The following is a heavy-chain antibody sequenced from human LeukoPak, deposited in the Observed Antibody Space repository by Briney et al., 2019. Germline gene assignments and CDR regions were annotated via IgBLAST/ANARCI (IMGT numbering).Heavy chain of an antibody. V-gene: IGHV3-11*01. CDR3: ARDGVSYCTNGVCYDYYYGMDV. CDR2: ISSSGSTI. Sequence: GGSLRLSCAASGFTFSDYYMSWIRQAPGKGLEWVSYISSSGSTIYYADSVKGRFTISRDNARNSLYLQMNSLRAEDTAVYYCARDGVSYCTNGVCYDYYYGMDVWGQGTTVTVSS. CDR1: GFTFSDYY. J-gene: IGHJ6*02. D-gene: IGHD2-8*01.